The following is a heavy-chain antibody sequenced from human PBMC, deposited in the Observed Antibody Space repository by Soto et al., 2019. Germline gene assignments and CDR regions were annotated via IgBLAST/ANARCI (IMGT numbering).Heavy chain of an antibody. Sequence: EVQLVESGGGLVQPGGSLRLSCAASGFTFSSYAMHWVRQAPGKGLENVSAISSNGGSTYYANSVKGRFTISRDNSKNTLYLQMGSLRAEDMAVYYCARRDGYNFDYWGQGTLVTVSS. CDR3: ARRDGYNFDY. CDR1: GFTFSSYA. J-gene: IGHJ4*02. V-gene: IGHV3-64*01. CDR2: ISSNGGST. D-gene: IGHD5-12*01.